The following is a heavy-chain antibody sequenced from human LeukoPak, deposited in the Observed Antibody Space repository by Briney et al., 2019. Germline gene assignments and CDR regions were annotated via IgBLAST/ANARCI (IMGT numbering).Heavy chain of an antibody. CDR3: ARDPYYYGSGSYYSRPGRGSYFDY. Sequence: PGGSLRLSCAASGFTFSSYAMHWVRQAPGKGLEWVAVISYDGSNKYYADSVKGRFTISRDNSKNTLYLQMNSLRAEDTAVYYCARDPYYYGSGSYYSRPGRGSYFDYWGQGTLVTVSS. V-gene: IGHV3-30-3*01. CDR2: ISYDGSNK. J-gene: IGHJ4*02. CDR1: GFTFSSYA. D-gene: IGHD3-10*01.